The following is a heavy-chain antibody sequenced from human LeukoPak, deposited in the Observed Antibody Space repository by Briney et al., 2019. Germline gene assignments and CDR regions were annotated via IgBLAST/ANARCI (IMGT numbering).Heavy chain of an antibody. CDR3: ARERIQLQEMDV. J-gene: IGHJ6*02. V-gene: IGHV1-69*04. CDR2: IIPIFGIA. D-gene: IGHD5-18*01. Sequence: GSSVKVSCKASGGTFSSYAISWVRQAPGQGLEWMGRIIPIFGIANYAQKFQGRVTITADKSTSTAYMELSSLRSEDTAVYYCARERIQLQEMDVWRQGTTVTVSS. CDR1: GGTFSSYA.